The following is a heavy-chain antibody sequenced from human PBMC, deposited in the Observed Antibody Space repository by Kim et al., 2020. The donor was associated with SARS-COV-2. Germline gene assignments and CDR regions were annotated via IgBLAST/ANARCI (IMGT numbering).Heavy chain of an antibody. CDR3: ARFRIAVAAPPS. J-gene: IGHJ4*02. V-gene: IGHV3-30-3*01. CDR1: GFTFSSYA. CDR2: ISYDGSNK. Sequence: GGSLRLSCAASGFTFSSYAMHWVRQAPGKGLEWVAVISYDGSNKYYADSVKGRFTISRDNSKNTLYLQMNSLRAEDTAVYYCARFRIAVAAPPSWGQGTLVTVSS. D-gene: IGHD6-19*01.